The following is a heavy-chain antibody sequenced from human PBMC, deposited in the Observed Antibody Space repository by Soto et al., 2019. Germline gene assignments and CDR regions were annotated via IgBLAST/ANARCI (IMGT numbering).Heavy chain of an antibody. Sequence: GGSLRLSCAASGFTFSSYGMHWVRQAPGKGLEWVAVISYDGSNKYYADSVKGRFTISRDNSKNTLYLQMNSLRAEDTAVYYCARTPTGYEEPFDYWGQGTLVTVSS. CDR3: ARTPTGYEEPFDY. V-gene: IGHV3-30*03. CDR2: ISYDGSNK. J-gene: IGHJ4*02. D-gene: IGHD5-12*01. CDR1: GFTFSSYG.